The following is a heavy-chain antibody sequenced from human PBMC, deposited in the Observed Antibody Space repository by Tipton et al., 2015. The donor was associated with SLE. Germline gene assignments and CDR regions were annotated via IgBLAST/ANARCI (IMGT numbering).Heavy chain of an antibody. J-gene: IGHJ3*02. CDR2: MYYTGST. CDR3: ARDTYYYGSGNYYTDVFDI. Sequence: TLSLTCTVSGGSISSNFWSWIRQPPGKGLEWVGHMYYTGSTNYNPSLNSRVTISVDTSKNQFSLKLSSVTAADTAVYYCARDTYYYGSGNYYTDVFDIWGQGAMVTVPS. D-gene: IGHD3-10*01. CDR1: GGSISSNF. V-gene: IGHV4-59*01.